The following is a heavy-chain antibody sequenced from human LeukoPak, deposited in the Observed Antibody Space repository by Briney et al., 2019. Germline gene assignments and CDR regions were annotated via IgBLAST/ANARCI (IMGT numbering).Heavy chain of an antibody. CDR3: ARVGYSYGSYYFDY. CDR2: IRNKANSYTT. D-gene: IGHD5-18*01. CDR1: GFTFSDHC. J-gene: IGHJ4*02. Sequence: GGSLRLSCAASGFTFSDHCMDWVRQAPGKGLEWVGRIRNKANSYTTEYAASVKGRFTISRDDSKNSLFLQMNSLKTEDTAVYYCARVGYSYGSYYFDYWGQGTLVTVSS. V-gene: IGHV3-72*01.